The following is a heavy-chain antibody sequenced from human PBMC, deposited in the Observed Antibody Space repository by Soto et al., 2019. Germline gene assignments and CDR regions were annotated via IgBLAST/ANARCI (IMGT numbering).Heavy chain of an antibody. V-gene: IGHV3-23*01. CDR2: ISGSGGST. J-gene: IGHJ4*02. CDR1: GFTFSSYA. Sequence: GGSLRLSCAASGFTFSSYAMSWVRQAPGKGLEWVSAISGSGGSTYYADSVKGRFTISRDNSKNSLYLQMNSLRAEDTAVYYCARVEEYYYGSGPYWGQGTLVTVSS. D-gene: IGHD3-10*01. CDR3: ARVEEYYYGSGPY.